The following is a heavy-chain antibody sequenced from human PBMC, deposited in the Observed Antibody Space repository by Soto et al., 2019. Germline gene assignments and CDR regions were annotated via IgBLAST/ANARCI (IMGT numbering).Heavy chain of an antibody. Sequence: GGSLRLSCAASGFTFSTYWMYLVRQAPGKGLVWVSRVNNDGTDTTHADSVKGRFTISRDNAENTLYLQMNSLRAEDTAVYYCARGGLQHALDVWGQGSTVTVSS. V-gene: IGHV3-74*03. CDR2: VNNDGTDT. CDR1: GFTFSTYW. J-gene: IGHJ6*02. CDR3: ARGGLQHALDV. D-gene: IGHD6-13*01.